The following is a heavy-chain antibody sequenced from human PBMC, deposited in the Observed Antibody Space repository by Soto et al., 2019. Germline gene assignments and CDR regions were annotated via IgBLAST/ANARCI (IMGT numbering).Heavy chain of an antibody. V-gene: IGHV1-18*01. CDR2: ISTYTGNT. CDR3: ARGYYYGSGRPTPGGMDV. J-gene: IGHJ6*02. Sequence: QVHLVQSGAEVKKPGASVKVSCKASGYTFTNYDINWVRQAPGQGLEWMGLISTYTGNTNYAQKLQGRVTMTTDTSTSTTYMELRRLSSDDTAVYYCARGYYYGSGRPTPGGMDVWGQGTTVTVSS. CDR1: GYTFTNYD. D-gene: IGHD3-10*01.